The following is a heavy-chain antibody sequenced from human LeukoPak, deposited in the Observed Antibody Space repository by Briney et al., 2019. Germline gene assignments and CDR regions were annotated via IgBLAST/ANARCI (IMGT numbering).Heavy chain of an antibody. CDR2: IYHSGGT. CDR3: ARSGSSRSNDAFDI. D-gene: IGHD1-26*01. CDR1: GYSISSGYY. Sequence: PSETLSLTCTVSGYSISSGYYWGWIRQPPGKGLEWIGSIYHSGGTYYNPSLKSRVTISVDTSKNQFSLKLSSVTAADTAVYYCARSGSSRSNDAFDIWGQGTMVTVSS. V-gene: IGHV4-38-2*02. J-gene: IGHJ3*02.